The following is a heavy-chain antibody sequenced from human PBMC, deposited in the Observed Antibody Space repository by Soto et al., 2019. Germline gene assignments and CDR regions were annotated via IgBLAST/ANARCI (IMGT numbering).Heavy chain of an antibody. CDR1: GGSVSDKTYY. CDR3: ARQRLRSNNWFDP. J-gene: IGHJ5*02. CDR2: VYYSGST. Sequence: NPWETLSLTCSVSGGSVSDKTYYWSWIRQPPGKRLEWIGYVYYSGSTYYNPSLKSRVTISVGTSKNQFSLKLSSVTAADTAVYYCARQRLRSNNWFDPWGQGTLVTVSS. V-gene: IGHV4-39*01. D-gene: IGHD4-17*01.